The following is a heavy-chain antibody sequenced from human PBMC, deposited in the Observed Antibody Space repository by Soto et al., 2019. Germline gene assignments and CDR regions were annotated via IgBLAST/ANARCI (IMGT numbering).Heavy chain of an antibody. CDR3: ASDLNSGGHGGKG. CDR2: IYADGRVT. V-gene: IGHV3-74*03. D-gene: IGHD2-15*01. CDR1: GFTRSDHW. Sequence: EVTLRLSCTASGFTRSDHWMHRLRQAPRKRLLWLSRIYADGRVTTYGDTVQGRFTISRYNVKNTLSLQMNSLTPYVPAQYFWASDLNSGGHGGKGWG. J-gene: IGHJ6*03.